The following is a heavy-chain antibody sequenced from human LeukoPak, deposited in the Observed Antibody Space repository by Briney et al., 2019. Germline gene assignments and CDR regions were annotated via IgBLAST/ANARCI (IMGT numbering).Heavy chain of an antibody. D-gene: IGHD3-9*01. V-gene: IGHV1-69*06. CDR3: AREMDGYDILTGYFDY. Sequence: ASVKVSCKASGGTFSSYAISWVRQAPGQGLEWMGGIIPIFGTANYAQKFQGRVTITADKSTGTAYMELSSLRSEDTAVYYCAREMDGYDILTGYFDYWGQGTLVTVSS. J-gene: IGHJ4*02. CDR2: IIPIFGTA. CDR1: GGTFSSYA.